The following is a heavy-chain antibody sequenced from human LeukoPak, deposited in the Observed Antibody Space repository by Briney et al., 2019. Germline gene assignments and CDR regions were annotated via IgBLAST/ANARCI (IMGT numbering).Heavy chain of an antibody. D-gene: IGHD6-19*01. CDR3: AKYGNSGWVIDN. V-gene: IGHV4-59*08. Sequence: SETLSLTCTVSGGSICSDYWSWIRQPPGKGLEYIGYIYYTGGTNYNPSLKSRVTISVDTSKNQFSLKLSSVTAADTAVYFCAKYGNSGWVIDNWGQGTLVTVSS. J-gene: IGHJ4*02. CDR1: GGSICSDY. CDR2: IYYTGGT.